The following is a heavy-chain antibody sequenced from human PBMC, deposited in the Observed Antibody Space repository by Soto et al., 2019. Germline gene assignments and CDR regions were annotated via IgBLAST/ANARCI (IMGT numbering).Heavy chain of an antibody. V-gene: IGHV1-2*02. CDR1: GYTVSDYS. D-gene: IGHD6-6*01. J-gene: IGHJ4*02. CDR3: ARELEYSSSFAY. Sequence: QVQLVQSGAEVKKPGASVKVSCKASGYTVSDYSIHWVRQAPGQGLEWMGWINPKIGGTNYAQKFQGRVTMTRDTSISTAYMELSRRRSDDTAVYHCARELEYSSSFAYWGQGTLVTVSS. CDR2: INPKIGGT.